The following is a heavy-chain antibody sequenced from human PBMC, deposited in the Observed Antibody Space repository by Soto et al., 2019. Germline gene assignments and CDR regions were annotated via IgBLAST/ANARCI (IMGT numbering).Heavy chain of an antibody. CDR2: ISAYNGNT. D-gene: IGHD1-26*01. CDR1: GYTFTSYG. V-gene: IGHV1-18*01. Sequence: GASVKVSCKASGYTFTSYGISWVRQAPGQGLEWMGWISAYNGNTNYAQKLQGRVTMTTDTSTSTAYMELRSLRSDDTAVYYCATVSVNLVGATLDDALDIWGQGTMVTVSS. J-gene: IGHJ3*02. CDR3: ATVSVNLVGATLDDALDI.